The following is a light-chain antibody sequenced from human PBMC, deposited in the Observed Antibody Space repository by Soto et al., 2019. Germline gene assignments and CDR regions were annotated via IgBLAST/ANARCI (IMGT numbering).Light chain of an antibody. J-gene: IGLJ3*02. CDR3: SSYAGSNNWV. CDR1: SSDVGGYSY. Sequence: QSALTQPPSASGSPGQSVTISCTGTSSDVGGYSYVSWYQQHPGKAPKVMIYEVSKRPSGVPDRFSGSKSGNTASLTVSGLQAEDEADYYCSSYAGSNNWVFGGGTKVTVL. CDR2: EVS. V-gene: IGLV2-8*01.